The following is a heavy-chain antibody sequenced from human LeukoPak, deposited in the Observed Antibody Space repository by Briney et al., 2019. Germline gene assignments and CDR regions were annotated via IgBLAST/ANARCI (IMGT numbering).Heavy chain of an antibody. D-gene: IGHD3-16*01. CDR1: GFSFSSYA. Sequence: GGSLRLSCAASGFSFSSYAMSWVRQAPGKGLEWVAGISDSGGSTYYADSVKGRFTISRDNSKKQLFLQVDSLRVEDTAVYYCAKGKINHDGAFDAWGQGTRVTVSS. V-gene: IGHV3-23*01. J-gene: IGHJ3*01. CDR3: AKGKINHDGAFDA. CDR2: ISDSGGST.